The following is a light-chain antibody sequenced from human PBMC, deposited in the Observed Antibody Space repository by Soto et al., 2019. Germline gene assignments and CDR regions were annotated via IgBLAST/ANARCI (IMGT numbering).Light chain of an antibody. CDR2: AAS. J-gene: IGKJ1*01. V-gene: IGKV1-39*01. CDR3: PQNYRATPWT. CDR1: QSISRY. Sequence: DIQMTQSPSSLSASVGDRITITCRASQSISRYLNWYQHKPGKAPKLLINAASSLERGVPSRFSGGGSGTDFTLNISSLQPEDFATSYCPQNYRATPWTFGQGTKLDIK.